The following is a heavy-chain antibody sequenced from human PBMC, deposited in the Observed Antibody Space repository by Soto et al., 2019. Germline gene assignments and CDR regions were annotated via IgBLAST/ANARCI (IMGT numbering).Heavy chain of an antibody. D-gene: IGHD4-4*01. CDR1: GGSFSGYY. CDR2: INHSGST. Sequence: SETLSLTCAVYGGSFSGYYWSWIRQPPGKGLEWIGEINHSGSTNYNPSLKSRVTISVDTSKNQFSLNLSSVTSADTAVYYCARGNVTTVTTYIWFDPWGQGTLVTVST. J-gene: IGHJ5*02. V-gene: IGHV4-34*01. CDR3: ARGNVTTVTTYIWFDP.